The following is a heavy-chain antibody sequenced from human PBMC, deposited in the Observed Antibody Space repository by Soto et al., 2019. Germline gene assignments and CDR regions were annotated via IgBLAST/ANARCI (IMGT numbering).Heavy chain of an antibody. J-gene: IGHJ4*02. CDR1: GFNFSNYA. CDR2: ISGSSGST. Sequence: EVQLLESGGGLVQPGGSLRLSCAASGFNFSNYAVNWVRQAPGKGLEWVSTISGSSGSTYYADSVKGRFTISRDNSKNTLYLQMNSLRAEDTAVYYCAKDQGSSWYEIDYWGQGTLVTVSS. CDR3: AKDQGSSWYEIDY. V-gene: IGHV3-23*01. D-gene: IGHD6-13*01.